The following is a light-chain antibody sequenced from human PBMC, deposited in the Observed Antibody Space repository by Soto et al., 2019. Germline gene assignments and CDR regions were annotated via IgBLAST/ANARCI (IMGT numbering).Light chain of an antibody. J-gene: IGKJ1*01. CDR1: QSVSNW. V-gene: IGKV1-5*01. CDR2: DVS. Sequence: DLQMTQSPSTLSASVGERVTITCRASQSVSNWLAWYQQKPGKAPKLLIYDVSSLESGVPSRFSGSGSGTEFILNISSLQPDDFATYYCQQYDSYSWTFDQGTKVEMK. CDR3: QQYDSYSWT.